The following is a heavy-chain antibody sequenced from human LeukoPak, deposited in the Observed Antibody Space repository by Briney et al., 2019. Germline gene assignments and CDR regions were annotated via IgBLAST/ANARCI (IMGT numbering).Heavy chain of an antibody. D-gene: IGHD2-2*01. Sequence: SVKVSCKASGGTFSSYAISWVRQAPGQGLEWMGGIIPIFGTANYAQKFQGRVTITTDESTSTVYMELSSLRSEDTAVYYCARAREYCSSTSCYSGTYNWFDPWGQGTLVTVSS. CDR1: GGTFSSYA. V-gene: IGHV1-69*05. CDR2: IIPIFGTA. J-gene: IGHJ5*02. CDR3: ARAREYCSSTSCYSGTYNWFDP.